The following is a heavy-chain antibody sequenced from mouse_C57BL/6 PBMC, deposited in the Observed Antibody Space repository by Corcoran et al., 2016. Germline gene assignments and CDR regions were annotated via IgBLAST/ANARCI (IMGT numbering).Heavy chain of an antibody. CDR3: ARSDYYGSYYAMDY. D-gene: IGHD1-1*01. V-gene: IGHV8-12*01. J-gene: IGHJ4*01. CDR2: IYWDDDK. CDR1: GFSLSTSGMG. Sequence: QVTLKESGPGLLQSSQTLSLTCSFSGFSLSTSGMGLSWIRQPSGKGLEWLAHIYWDDDKRYNPSLKSRLTISKDTSRNQVFLKLTSVDTADTATYYCARSDYYGSYYAMDYWGQGTSVTVSS.